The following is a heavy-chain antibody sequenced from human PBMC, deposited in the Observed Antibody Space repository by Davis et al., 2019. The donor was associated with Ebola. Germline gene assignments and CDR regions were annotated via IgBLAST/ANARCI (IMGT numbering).Heavy chain of an antibody. CDR1: GFTFSSYS. D-gene: IGHD3-10*01. V-gene: IGHV3-23*01. J-gene: IGHJ4*02. Sequence: GESLKISCAASGFTFSSYSMSWVRQAPGKVLEWVSGASGSGETTYYAHSVKGRFTISRDNFQNTLFLQMNSLRVEDTAVYYCAKSSEIILLTGGLDYWGQGALVTVSS. CDR2: ASGSGETT. CDR3: AKSSEIILLTGGLDY.